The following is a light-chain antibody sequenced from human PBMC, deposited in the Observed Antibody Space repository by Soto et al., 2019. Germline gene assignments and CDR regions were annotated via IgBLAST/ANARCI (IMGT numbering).Light chain of an antibody. V-gene: IGLV2-14*01. CDR3: CSYTSSSTRV. CDR2: DVS. J-gene: IGLJ1*01. CDR1: SSDVGGYNY. Sequence: LTQPASVSGSPGQSITISCTGTSSDVGGYNYVSWYQQHPGKAPKLMIYDVSNRPSGVSNRFSGSKSGNTASLTISGLQAEDEADYYCCSYTSSSTRVFGTGTKVTVL.